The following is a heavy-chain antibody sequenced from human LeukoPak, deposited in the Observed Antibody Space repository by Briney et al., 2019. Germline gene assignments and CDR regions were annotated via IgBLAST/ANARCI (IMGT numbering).Heavy chain of an antibody. J-gene: IGHJ4*02. CDR2: IYYSGST. V-gene: IGHV4-30-4*01. CDR3: ARVLGSGSYYPPSGYFDY. CDR1: GGSISSGDYY. D-gene: IGHD3-10*01. Sequence: PSETLSLTCTVSGGSISSGDYYWSWIRQPPGKGLEWIGYIYYSGSTYYNPSLKSRVTISVDTSKNQFSLKLSSVTAADTAVYYCARVLGSGSYYPPSGYFDYWGQGTLVTVSS.